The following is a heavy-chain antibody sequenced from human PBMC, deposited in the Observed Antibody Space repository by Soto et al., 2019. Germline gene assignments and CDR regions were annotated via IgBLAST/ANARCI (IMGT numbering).Heavy chain of an antibody. V-gene: IGHV3-74*01. CDR1: GFTFSSYW. CDR2: INSDGSST. Sequence: GGSLRLSCAASGFTFSSYWMHWVRQAPGKGLVWVSRINSDGSSTSYADSVKGRFTISRDNAKNTLYLQMNSLRAEDTAVYYCARIDDSSGYYYYFDYWGQGTLVTVSS. J-gene: IGHJ4*02. CDR3: ARIDDSSGYYYYFDY. D-gene: IGHD3-22*01.